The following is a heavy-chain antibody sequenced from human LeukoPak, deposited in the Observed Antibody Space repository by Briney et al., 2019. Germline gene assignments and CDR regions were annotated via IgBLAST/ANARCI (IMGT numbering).Heavy chain of an antibody. V-gene: IGHV3-48*04. J-gene: IGHJ3*02. CDR3: ARERERAFDI. Sequence: PGGSLRLSCAASGFTFSSYAMSWVRQAPGKGLEWVSYISSSGSTIYYADSVKGRFTISRDNAKNSLYLQMNSLRAEDTAVYYCARERERAFDIWGQGTMVTVSS. CDR1: GFTFSSYA. CDR2: ISSSGSTI.